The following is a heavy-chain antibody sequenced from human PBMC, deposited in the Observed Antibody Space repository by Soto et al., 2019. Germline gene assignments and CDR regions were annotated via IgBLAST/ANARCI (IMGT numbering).Heavy chain of an antibody. CDR2: ISGNGGLT. Sequence: PGGSLRLSCAASGFTFSSYAMSWVRQAPGKGLEWVSAISGNGGLTYYADSVKGRFTISRDYSTNMLYLQMNSLRAEDTAVYYCAKDHCSSTSCYSVWFDPWGQGTLVTVSS. D-gene: IGHD2-2*01. CDR1: GFTFSSYA. CDR3: AKDHCSSTSCYSVWFDP. V-gene: IGHV3-23*01. J-gene: IGHJ5*02.